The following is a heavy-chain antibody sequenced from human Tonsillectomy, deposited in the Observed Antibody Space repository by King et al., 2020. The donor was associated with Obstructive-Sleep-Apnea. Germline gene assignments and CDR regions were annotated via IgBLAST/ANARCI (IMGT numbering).Heavy chain of an antibody. V-gene: IGHV3-7*01. D-gene: IGHD6-19*01. J-gene: IGHJ4*02. Sequence: VQLVESGGGLVQPGGSLRLSCAASGFTFNNYWMSWVRQAPGKGLEWVANIKQDGGEKYYIDSVKGRFTISRDNAKRSLYLQMNNLRVEDTAVYYCTRDRSGTTDDSWGQGTLVTVSS. CDR2: IKQDGGEK. CDR1: GFTFNNYW. CDR3: TRDRSGTTDDS.